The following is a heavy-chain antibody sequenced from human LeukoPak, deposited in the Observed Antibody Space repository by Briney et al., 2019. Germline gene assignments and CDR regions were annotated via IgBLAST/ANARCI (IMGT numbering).Heavy chain of an antibody. Sequence: SETLSLTCAVYGGSFSGCYWSWIRQPPGKGLEWIGEINHSGSTNYNPSLKSRVTISVDTSKNQFSLKLSSVTAADTAVYYCATGLNNYYDSSGYPNWFDPWGQGTLVIVSS. CDR3: ATGLNNYYDSSGYPNWFDP. D-gene: IGHD3-22*01. CDR1: GGSFSGCY. V-gene: IGHV4-34*01. J-gene: IGHJ5*02. CDR2: INHSGST.